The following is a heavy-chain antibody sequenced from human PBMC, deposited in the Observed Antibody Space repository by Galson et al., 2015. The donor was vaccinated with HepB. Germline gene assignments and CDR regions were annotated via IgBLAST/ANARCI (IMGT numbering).Heavy chain of an antibody. Sequence: TLSLTCTVSGGSISSGGYYWSWIRQHPGKGLEWIGYIYYSGSTYYNPSLKSRVTISVDTSKNQFSLKLSSVTAADTAVYYCARDIVVVPAARGPPHLGWFDPWGQGTLVTVSS. V-gene: IGHV4-31*03. CDR3: ARDIVVVPAARGPPHLGWFDP. D-gene: IGHD2-2*01. J-gene: IGHJ5*02. CDR2: IYYSGST. CDR1: GGSISSGGYY.